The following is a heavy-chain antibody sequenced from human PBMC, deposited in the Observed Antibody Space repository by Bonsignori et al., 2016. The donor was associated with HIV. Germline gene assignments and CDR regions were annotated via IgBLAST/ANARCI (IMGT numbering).Heavy chain of an antibody. Sequence: QVQLVQSGAEVKKPGSSVKVSCKASGGSLTNYPVTWVRQAPGQGLEWMGGIIPIFGKANYAQKFQGRVTITADESTSTAFMELSSLRSEDTAVYYCARVGDAIGNAFDIWGQGTLVTV. J-gene: IGHJ3*02. D-gene: IGHD2-21*01. V-gene: IGHV1-69*01. CDR3: ARVGDAIGNAFDI. CDR1: GGSLTNYP. CDR2: IIPIFGKA.